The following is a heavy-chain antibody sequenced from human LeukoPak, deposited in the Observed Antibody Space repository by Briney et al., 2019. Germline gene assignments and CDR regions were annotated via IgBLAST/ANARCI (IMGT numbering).Heavy chain of an antibody. Sequence: GGSLRLSCAASGFTFSSYGMSCVRQAPGKGLEWVAVISYDVSNKYYADSVKGRFTISRDNSKNTLFLQMNRLRAEDTAVYYCARDPQRNQIVGATTVVECTFDYWGQGTLVAVSS. D-gene: IGHD1-26*01. J-gene: IGHJ4*02. V-gene: IGHV3-30*03. CDR3: ARDPQRNQIVGATTVVECTFDY. CDR1: GFTFSSYG. CDR2: ISYDVSNK.